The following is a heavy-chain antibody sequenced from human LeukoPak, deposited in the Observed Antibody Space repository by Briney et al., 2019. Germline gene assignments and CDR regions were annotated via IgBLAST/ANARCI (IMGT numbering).Heavy chain of an antibody. CDR2: IRGSSSRT. Sequence: GGSLILSCAASGFTLSSYAMSWVRQAPGKGLEWVSTIRGSSSRTSYADSVKGRFTISRDNSKNTLYLQMDSLRAEDTAVYYCAKAQYGSGSYYYTLSVFDYWGQGTLVTVSS. CDR1: GFTLSSYA. J-gene: IGHJ4*02. D-gene: IGHD3-10*01. CDR3: AKAQYGSGSYYYTLSVFDY. V-gene: IGHV3-23*01.